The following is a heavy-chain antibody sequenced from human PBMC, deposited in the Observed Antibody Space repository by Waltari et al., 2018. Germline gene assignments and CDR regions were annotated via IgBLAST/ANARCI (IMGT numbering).Heavy chain of an antibody. CDR1: GLIFNNFA. Sequence: EVQLLESGGGLVQPGGSLRLSCSAAGLIFNNFAINWVRLAPGTGLEWVSAITVADDTYYADSVKGRFTISRDTSKDTVYLQMNGLRAADTAVYYCATPFYNWDDPLHSWGPGTLVTVSS. CDR3: ATPFYNWDDPLHS. J-gene: IGHJ4*02. V-gene: IGHV3-23*01. D-gene: IGHD1-20*01. CDR2: ITVADDT.